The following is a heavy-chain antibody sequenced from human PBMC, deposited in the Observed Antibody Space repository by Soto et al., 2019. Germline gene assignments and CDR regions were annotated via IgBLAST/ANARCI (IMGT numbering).Heavy chain of an antibody. J-gene: IGHJ4*02. Sequence: SETLSLTCDVSGGSISSGGYYWSWIRQHPGKGLEWIGYIYYSGSTYYNPSLKSRVTISVDTSKNQFSLKLSSVTAADTAVYYCARTPELLWFGEFTYWGQGTLVTVSS. CDR2: IYYSGST. V-gene: IGHV4-31*11. CDR1: GGSISSGGYY. CDR3: ARTPELLWFGEFTY. D-gene: IGHD3-10*01.